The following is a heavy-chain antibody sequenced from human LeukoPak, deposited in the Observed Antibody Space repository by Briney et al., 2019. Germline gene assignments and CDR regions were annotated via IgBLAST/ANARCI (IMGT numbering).Heavy chain of an antibody. D-gene: IGHD3-10*01. CDR3: ARDRFYYGSGTLFDY. V-gene: IGHV3-20*04. J-gene: IGHJ4*02. Sequence: GGSLRLSCAASGFTFDNYGMSWVRQVPGKGLELVSSINGNGGSTAYADSVKGRFTISRDNAKNSLYLQMNSLRAEDTAVYYCARDRFYYGSGTLFDYWGQGTLVTVSS. CDR1: GFTFDNYG. CDR2: INGNGGST.